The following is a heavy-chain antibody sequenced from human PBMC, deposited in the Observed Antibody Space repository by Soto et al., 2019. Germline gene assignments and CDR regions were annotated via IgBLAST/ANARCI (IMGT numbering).Heavy chain of an antibody. D-gene: IGHD3-3*01. CDR2: IYQTGIT. Sequence: PSETLSLTCAVSGDSISSSNWWTWVRQPPGKGLEWIGDIYQTGITNSNPSLKSRVTMSIDKSKNQFSLKLSSVTAADTAVYYCARGPRRVRVVLMTHYYYYGMDVWGQGTTVTVSS. V-gene: IGHV4-4*02. CDR3: ARGPRRVRVVLMTHYYYYGMDV. J-gene: IGHJ6*02. CDR1: GDSISSSNW.